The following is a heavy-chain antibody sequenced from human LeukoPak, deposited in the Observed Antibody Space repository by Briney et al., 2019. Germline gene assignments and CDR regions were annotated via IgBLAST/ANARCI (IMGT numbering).Heavy chain of an antibody. V-gene: IGHV4-61*01. D-gene: IGHD6-19*01. J-gene: IGHJ4*02. CDR3: ARSGIAVAGSLFDY. Sequence: SETLSLTCTVSGGTVSSGSYYWSWIRQPPGKGLEWIGYIYYSGSTNYNPSLKSRVTISVDTSKNQFSLKLSSVTAADTAVYYCARSGIAVAGSLFDYWRQGTLVTVSS. CDR1: GGTVSSGSYY. CDR2: IYYSGST.